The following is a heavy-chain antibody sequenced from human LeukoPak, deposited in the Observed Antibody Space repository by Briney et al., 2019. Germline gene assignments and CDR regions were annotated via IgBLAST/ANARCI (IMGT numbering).Heavy chain of an antibody. D-gene: IGHD1-26*01. J-gene: IGHJ4*02. Sequence: ASVKVSCKASGYTFTDLTEYYIHWVRQAPGQGPEWMGWINPNNGGTKYAQKFQGRVTMTRDMSMNTAYMELSSLTSDGTAVYYCARRLGGSSEGYEFWGQGPLVTVSS. CDR1: GYTFTDLTEYY. V-gene: IGHV1-2*02. CDR3: ARRLGGSSEGYEF. CDR2: INPNNGGT.